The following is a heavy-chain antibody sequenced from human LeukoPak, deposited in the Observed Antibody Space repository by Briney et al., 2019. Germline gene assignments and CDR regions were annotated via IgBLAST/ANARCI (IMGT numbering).Heavy chain of an antibody. CDR3: ARDNSVRDEAWWFNP. D-gene: IGHD5-24*01. CDR1: GYTFSSYD. J-gene: IGHJ5*02. Sequence: ASVKVSCKASGYTFSSYDISWVRQAPGQGLEWMGWINAYNGNTNYAQKFQGRVTLTRDMSTGTDYLELSSLRSEDTAVYYCARDNSVRDEAWWFNPWGQGTLVTVSS. V-gene: IGHV1-18*01. CDR2: INAYNGNT.